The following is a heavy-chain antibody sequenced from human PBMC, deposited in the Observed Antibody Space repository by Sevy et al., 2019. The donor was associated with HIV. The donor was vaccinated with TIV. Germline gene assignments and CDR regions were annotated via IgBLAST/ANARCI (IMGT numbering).Heavy chain of an antibody. Sequence: GGSLRLSCAASGFTFSSYWMNWIRQAPGKGLEWVANIKQDGGEKYYVDSVKGRFTISRDNAKNPLYLEMNTLRAEDTAVYYGATSGGETWGQGTLVTVSS. CDR1: GFTFSSYW. CDR3: ATSGGET. CDR2: IKQDGGEK. V-gene: IGHV3-7*01. D-gene: IGHD3-16*01. J-gene: IGHJ5*02.